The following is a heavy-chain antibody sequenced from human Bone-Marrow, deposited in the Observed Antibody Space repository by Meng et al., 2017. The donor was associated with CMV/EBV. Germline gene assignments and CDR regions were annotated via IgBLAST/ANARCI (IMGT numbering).Heavy chain of an antibody. J-gene: IGHJ4*02. V-gene: IGHV3-15*01. CDR3: TTDSSIADPFDY. CDR1: GFTFSNAW. Sequence: GESLKISCAASGFTFSNAWMSWVRQAPGKGLEWVGRIKSKTDGGTTDYAAPVKGRFTISRDDSKNTLYLQMNSLKTEDTSGYYCTTDSSIADPFDYWGQGTLVTVSS. D-gene: IGHD6-6*01. CDR2: IKSKTDGGTT.